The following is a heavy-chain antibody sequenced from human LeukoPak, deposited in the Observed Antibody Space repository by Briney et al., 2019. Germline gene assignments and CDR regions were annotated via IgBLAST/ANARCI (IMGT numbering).Heavy chain of an antibody. CDR3: SRGRRGSSYWYFDL. Sequence: GGSLRLSCAASGFTFSSYSMNWVRQAPGKGLEWLSYISSSSSSIHYADSVKGRFTISRGNAKNSVHLQMNSLRDEDTAVYYCSRGRRGSSYWYFDLWGRGTLVTVSS. J-gene: IGHJ2*01. CDR2: ISSSSSSI. D-gene: IGHD3-10*01. CDR1: GFTFSSYS. V-gene: IGHV3-48*02.